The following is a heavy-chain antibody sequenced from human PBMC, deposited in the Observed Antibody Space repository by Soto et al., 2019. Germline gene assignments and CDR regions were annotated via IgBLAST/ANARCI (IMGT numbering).Heavy chain of an antibody. D-gene: IGHD6-19*01. CDR1: GGSISSGDYY. Sequence: SETLSLTCTVSGGSISSGDYYWSWLRQPPGKGLEWIGYIYYSGSTYYNPSLKSRVTISVDTSKNQFSLKLSSVTAADTAVYYCARARARDSSGWYSSDYWGQGTLVTVS. CDR2: IYYSGST. V-gene: IGHV4-30-4*01. CDR3: ARARARDSSGWYSSDY. J-gene: IGHJ4*02.